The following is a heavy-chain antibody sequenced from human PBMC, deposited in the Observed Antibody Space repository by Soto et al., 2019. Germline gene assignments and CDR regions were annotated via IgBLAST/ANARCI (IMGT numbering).Heavy chain of an antibody. J-gene: IGHJ1*01. Sequence: EVQLVESGGGLVKPGASLRLSCAASGFSFSSYSMNWVRQAPGKGLEWVSSISSSSSYIYYADSVKVRFTISRDNAKNSLYLQMKSLRAEDSAVYYCARDPYCSGGSCYSSAEYFQHWGQGTLVTVSS. V-gene: IGHV3-21*01. CDR3: ARDPYCSGGSCYSSAEYFQH. D-gene: IGHD2-15*01. CDR1: GFSFSSYS. CDR2: ISSSSSYI.